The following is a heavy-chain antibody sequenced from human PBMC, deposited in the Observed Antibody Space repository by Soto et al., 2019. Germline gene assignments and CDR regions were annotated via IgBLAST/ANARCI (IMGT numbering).Heavy chain of an antibody. J-gene: IGHJ6*02. D-gene: IGHD3-10*01. CDR2: ISGSGGST. Sequence: GGSLRLSCAASGFTFSNHAMSWVRQAPGKGLEWVSAISGSGGSTYYADSVKGRFSISRDNSENTLFLQMNSLRAEDTAVYYCAKYLYGYYYYGLDVWGRGTTVTVSS. CDR1: GFTFSNHA. CDR3: AKYLYGYYYYGLDV. V-gene: IGHV3-23*01.